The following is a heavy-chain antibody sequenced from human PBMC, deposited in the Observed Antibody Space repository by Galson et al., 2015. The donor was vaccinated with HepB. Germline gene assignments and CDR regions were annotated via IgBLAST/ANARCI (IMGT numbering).Heavy chain of an antibody. Sequence: SVKVSCKASGYTFTSYGISWVRQAPGQGLEWMGWISAYNGNTNYAQKLQGRVTMTTDTSTSTAYMELRSLRSDDTAVYYCARSGADRGYDILTYDAFDIWGQGTMVTVSS. J-gene: IGHJ3*02. CDR2: ISAYNGNT. CDR1: GYTFTSYG. V-gene: IGHV1-18*01. D-gene: IGHD3-9*01. CDR3: ARSGADRGYDILTYDAFDI.